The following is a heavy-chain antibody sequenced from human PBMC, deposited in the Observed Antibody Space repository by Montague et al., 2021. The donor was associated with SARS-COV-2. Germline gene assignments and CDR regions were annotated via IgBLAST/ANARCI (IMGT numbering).Heavy chain of an antibody. Sequence: SLRLSCAASGFTFDDYAMHWVRQAPGKGLEWVSGISWNSGSIGCADSVKGRFTISRDNAKNSLYLQMNSLRAEDTALYYCAKGASGYPRTSYSSNNWFDPWGQGTLVTVSS. V-gene: IGHV3-9*01. D-gene: IGHD2-2*01. J-gene: IGHJ5*02. CDR2: ISWNSGSI. CDR3: AKGASGYPRTSYSSNNWFDP. CDR1: GFTFDDYA.